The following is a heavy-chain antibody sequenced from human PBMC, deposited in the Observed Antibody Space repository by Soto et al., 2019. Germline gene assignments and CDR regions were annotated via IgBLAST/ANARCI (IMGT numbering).Heavy chain of an antibody. CDR3: AKDPSSYDSSAQFDS. V-gene: IGHV3-23*01. J-gene: IGHJ4*02. CDR1: GFSFNIFA. Sequence: GGSLRLSCAASGFSFNIFAMNWVCQAPGKGLEWVSGISGGGGSTYYADSVKGRFTISRDNSNNTLYLQMNSLRAEDTAVYYCAKDPSSYDSSAQFDSWGQGTLVTVSS. D-gene: IGHD3-22*01. CDR2: ISGGGGST.